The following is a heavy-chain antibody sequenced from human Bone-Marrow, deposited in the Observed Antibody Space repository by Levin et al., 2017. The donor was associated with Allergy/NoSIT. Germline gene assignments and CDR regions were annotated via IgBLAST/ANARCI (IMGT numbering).Heavy chain of an antibody. J-gene: IGHJ3*02. V-gene: IGHV4-59*01. CDR3: ARLDRITILDAFDI. CDR2: IYYSGST. CDR1: GGSISSYY. D-gene: IGHD3-3*01. Sequence: SETLSLTCTVSGGSISSYYWSWIRQPPGKGLEWIGYIYYSGSTNYNPSLKSRVTISVDTSKNQFSLKLSSVTAADTAVYYCARLDRITILDAFDIWGQGTMVTVSS.